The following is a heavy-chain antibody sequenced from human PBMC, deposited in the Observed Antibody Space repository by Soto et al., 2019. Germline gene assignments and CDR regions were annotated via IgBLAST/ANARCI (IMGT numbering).Heavy chain of an antibody. J-gene: IGHJ3*02. V-gene: IGHV4-34*01. CDR3: AKVRYSYGPIDAFDI. CDR1: GGSFSGYY. D-gene: IGHD5-18*01. CDR2: INHSGST. Sequence: QVQLQQWGAGLLKPSETLSLTCAVYGGSFSGYYWSWIRQPPGKGLEWIGEINHSGSTNYNPSLKSRVTISVDTSKNQFSLKLSSVTAADTAVYYCAKVRYSYGPIDAFDIWGQGTMVTVSS.